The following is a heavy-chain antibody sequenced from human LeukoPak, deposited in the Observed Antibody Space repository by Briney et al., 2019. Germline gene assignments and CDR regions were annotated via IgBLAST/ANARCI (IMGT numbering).Heavy chain of an antibody. D-gene: IGHD6-13*01. J-gene: IGHJ5*02. CDR1: GDSISSNSAA. CDR3: AREAAGIGRNWFDP. CDR2: TYYKSKWYN. V-gene: IGHV6-1*01. Sequence: SQTLSLTCAISGDSISSNSAAWTWFRQSPSRGLEWLGRTYYKSKWYNDYAVSVKGRITISPDTSKNQFSLQLNSVTPEDTAVYYCAREAAGIGRNWFDPWGQGTLVTVSS.